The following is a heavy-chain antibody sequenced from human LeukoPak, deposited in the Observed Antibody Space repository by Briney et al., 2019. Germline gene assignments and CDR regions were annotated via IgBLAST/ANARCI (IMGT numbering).Heavy chain of an antibody. CDR2: ISYDGSRK. J-gene: IGHJ6*02. V-gene: IGHV3-30*03. CDR1: GFTFSAYG. D-gene: IGHD4-11*01. CDR3: ARDSRPYGYSNYLRLLDYGMDV. Sequence: PGGSLRLSCAASGFTFSAYGIHWVRQAPGKGLEWVAVISYDGSRKYYADSVKGRFTISRDNSKNTLYLQMNSLRAEDTAVYYCARDSRPYGYSNYLRLLDYGMDVWGQGTTVTVSS.